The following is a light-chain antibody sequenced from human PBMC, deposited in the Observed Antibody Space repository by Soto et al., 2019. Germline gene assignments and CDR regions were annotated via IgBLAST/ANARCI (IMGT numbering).Light chain of an antibody. Sequence: EIVLTQSPATLSLSPGERATLSCRASQSVSSYLAWYQQKPGQAPRLLIYDASNRATGIPARFSGSGSGTDFPLTISSLEPEDFGVYYCQQRSNWPSYSFGQGTKLEIK. CDR1: QSVSSY. V-gene: IGKV3-11*01. J-gene: IGKJ2*01. CDR2: DAS. CDR3: QQRSNWPSYS.